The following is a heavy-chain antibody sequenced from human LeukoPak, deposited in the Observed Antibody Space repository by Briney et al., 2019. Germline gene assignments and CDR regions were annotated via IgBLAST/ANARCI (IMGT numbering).Heavy chain of an antibody. D-gene: IGHD4-17*01. Sequence: ASVKVSCKTSGYTFSSYGLSWVRQAPGQGLEWMGWIIPYNGNTYYSQKLQGRVTMTTDTSTSTAYMELRSLRSDDTAVYYCAKTTVTSEDYFYYYMDVWGKGTTVTVSS. CDR2: IIPYNGNT. CDR3: AKTTVTSEDYFYYYMDV. V-gene: IGHV1-18*01. J-gene: IGHJ6*03. CDR1: GYTFSSYG.